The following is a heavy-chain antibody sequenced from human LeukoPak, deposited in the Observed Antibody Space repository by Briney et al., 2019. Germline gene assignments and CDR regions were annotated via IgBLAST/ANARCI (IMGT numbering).Heavy chain of an antibody. CDR3: ARGERPGPDY. V-gene: IGHV4-34*01. D-gene: IGHD1-1*01. CDR1: GGSFSGYY. CDR2: INHSGST. Sequence: ASETLSLTCAVYGGSFSGYYWSWIRQPPGKGLEWIGEINHSGSTNYNPSLKSRVTISVDTSKNQFSLKLSSVTAADTAVYYCARGERPGPDYWGQGTLVTVSS. J-gene: IGHJ4*02.